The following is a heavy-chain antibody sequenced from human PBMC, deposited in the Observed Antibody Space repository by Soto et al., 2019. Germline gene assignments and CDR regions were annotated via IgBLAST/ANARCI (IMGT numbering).Heavy chain of an antibody. V-gene: IGHV4-34*01. Sequence: SETLSLTCAVYGGSFSGYYLSWIRQPPGKGLEWIGEINHSGSTNYNPSLKSRVTISVDTSKNQFSLKLSSVTAADTAVYYCARGRTINDAFDIWGQGTMVTVSS. CDR3: ARGRTINDAFDI. J-gene: IGHJ3*02. CDR2: INHSGST. CDR1: GGSFSGYY. D-gene: IGHD2-21*01.